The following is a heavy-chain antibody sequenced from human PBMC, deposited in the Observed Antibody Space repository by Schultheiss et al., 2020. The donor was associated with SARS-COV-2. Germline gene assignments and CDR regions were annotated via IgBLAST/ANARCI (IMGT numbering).Heavy chain of an antibody. CDR2: INSDGSST. CDR1: GFTFSSYS. Sequence: GGSLRLSCAASGFTFSSYSMNWVRQAPGKGLEWVSRINSDGSSTSYADSVKGRFTISRDNAKNTLYLQMNSLRAEDTAVYYCARATVVPAAMGYYYYMDVWGKGTTVTVSS. CDR3: ARATVVPAAMGYYYYMDV. V-gene: IGHV3-74*01. J-gene: IGHJ6*03. D-gene: IGHD2-2*01.